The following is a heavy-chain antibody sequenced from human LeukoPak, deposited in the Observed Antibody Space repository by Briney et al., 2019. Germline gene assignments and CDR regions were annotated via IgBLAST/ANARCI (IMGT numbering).Heavy chain of an antibody. V-gene: IGHV3-74*01. Sequence: GGSLRLSCAASGFTFSSYWMHWVRQAPGKGLVWVSRINSDGSSTSYADSVKGRFTISRDNAKNTLYLQMNSLRAEDTAVYYCARARGYSYGYWSWGQGTLVTVSS. CDR1: GFTFSSYW. J-gene: IGHJ4*02. CDR3: ARARGYSYGYWS. CDR2: INSDGSST. D-gene: IGHD5-18*01.